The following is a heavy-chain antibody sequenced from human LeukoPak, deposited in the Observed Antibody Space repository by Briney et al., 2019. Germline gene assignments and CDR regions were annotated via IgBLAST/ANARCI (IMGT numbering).Heavy chain of an antibody. Sequence: PSETLSLTCTVSGGSISSGGYYWSWIRQHPGKGLEWIGYIYYSGSTYYNPSLKSRVTISVDTSKNQFSLKLSSVTAANTAVYYCARDHYYDSSGSLDYWGQGTLVTVSS. V-gene: IGHV4-31*03. J-gene: IGHJ4*02. CDR2: IYYSGST. D-gene: IGHD3-22*01. CDR1: GGSISSGGYY. CDR3: ARDHYYDSSGSLDY.